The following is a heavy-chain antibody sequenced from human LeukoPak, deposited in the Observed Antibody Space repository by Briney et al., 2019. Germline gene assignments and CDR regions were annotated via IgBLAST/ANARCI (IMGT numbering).Heavy chain of an antibody. CDR1: GFTFSSYS. J-gene: IGHJ4*02. V-gene: IGHV3-21*01. CDR2: ISSSSSYI. Sequence: PGGSLRLSRAASGFTFSSYSMNWVRQAPGKGLEWVSSISSSSSYIYYADSVKGRFTISRDNAKNSLYLQMNSLRAEDTAVYYCARDLVGGGVIDYWGQGTLVTVSS. CDR3: ARDLVGGGVIDY. D-gene: IGHD3-16*01.